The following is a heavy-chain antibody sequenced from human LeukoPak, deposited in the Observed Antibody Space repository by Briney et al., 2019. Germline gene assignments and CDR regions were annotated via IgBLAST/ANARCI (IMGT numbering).Heavy chain of an antibody. Sequence: SETLSLTCAPYGGSFNDYYWTWIRQPPGKGLEWNGEIDHAGRANYNPSLKSRVPISVDTSKNQFSLHLNSVTAADTAVYYCARDASGWEPTTSYLYYYYCYMDVWGKGTTVTVSS. CDR1: GGSFNDYY. V-gene: IGHV4-34*01. CDR3: ARDASGWEPTTSYLYYYYCYMDV. D-gene: IGHD1-26*01. CDR2: IDHAGRA. J-gene: IGHJ6*03.